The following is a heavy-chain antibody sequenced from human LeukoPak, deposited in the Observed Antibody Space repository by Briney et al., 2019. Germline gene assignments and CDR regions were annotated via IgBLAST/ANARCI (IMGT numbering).Heavy chain of an antibody. J-gene: IGHJ4*02. D-gene: IGHD2-15*01. CDR1: GGSISSYY. CDR2: ISYSGST. V-gene: IGHV4-59*08. Sequence: SETLSLTCTVSGGSISSYYWRWIRQPPGKGLEWIGYISYSGSTYSNPSLKSRVTISVDTSKNQISLKLSSVTAADTAVYYCARTYCRGGSCHFDYWGQGTLVTVSS. CDR3: ARTYCRGGSCHFDY.